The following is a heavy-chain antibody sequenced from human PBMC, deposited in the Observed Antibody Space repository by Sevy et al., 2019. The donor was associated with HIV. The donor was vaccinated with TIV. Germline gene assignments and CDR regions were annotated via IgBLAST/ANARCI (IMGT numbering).Heavy chain of an antibody. Sequence: GGSLRLSCAASGFTFSNAWMSWVRQAPGKGLEWVGRIKSKTDGGTTDYAAPVKGRFTISRDDSKNTLYLQMNSLKTEDTAVYYCTTGGIAAAGPRQLSYYYYYMDVWGKGTTVTVSS. D-gene: IGHD6-13*01. V-gene: IGHV3-15*01. CDR3: TTGGIAAAGPRQLSYYYYYMDV. CDR2: IKSKTDGGTT. CDR1: GFTFSNAW. J-gene: IGHJ6*03.